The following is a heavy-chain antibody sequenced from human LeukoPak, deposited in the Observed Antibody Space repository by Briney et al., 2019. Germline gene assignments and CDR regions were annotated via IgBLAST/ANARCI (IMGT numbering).Heavy chain of an antibody. CDR3: ARATPLRYYDFWSGTRWFDP. CDR1: GYTFTGYY. V-gene: IGHV1-2*02. J-gene: IGHJ5*02. CDR2: INPNSGGT. D-gene: IGHD3-3*01. Sequence: GASVKVSCKASGYTFTGYYMHWVRQAPGQGLEWMGWINPNSGGTNYAPKFQGRVTMTRDTSISTAYMELSRLRSDDTAVYYCARATPLRYYDFWSGTRWFDPWGQGTLVTVSS.